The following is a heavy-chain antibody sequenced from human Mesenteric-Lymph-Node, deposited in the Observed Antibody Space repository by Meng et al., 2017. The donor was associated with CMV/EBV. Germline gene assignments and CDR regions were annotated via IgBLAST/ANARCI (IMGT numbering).Heavy chain of an antibody. J-gene: IGHJ5*02. Sequence: ASVKVSCKASGYTFTSYNIHWMRQAPGQGLEWMGIINPSGDAHTSYAQKFQGRVTMTRDTSTSTLYMEPSGLRSEDTAVYYCARDAGRSSNWFDPWGQGTPVTVSS. V-gene: IGHV1-46*01. CDR1: GYTFTSYN. CDR2: INPSGDAHT. CDR3: ARDAGRSSNWFDP. D-gene: IGHD3-10*01.